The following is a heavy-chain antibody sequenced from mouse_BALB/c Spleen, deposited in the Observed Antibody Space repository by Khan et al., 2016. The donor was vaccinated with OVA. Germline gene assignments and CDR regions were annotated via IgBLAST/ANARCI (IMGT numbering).Heavy chain of an antibody. J-gene: IGHJ4*01. CDR3: AKFTPGYYSMDY. V-gene: IGHV2-3*01. Sequence: QVQLKQSGPGLVAPSQSLAITCTVSGFSLTSYGVNWVRQPPGKGLEWLGVIWGDGSTNYHSTLIFRLIISKDNSKSQVFLKPNSLQTDDTATYFCAKFTPGYYSMDYWGQGTSVTVSS. CDR2: IWGDGST. CDR1: GFSLTSYG. D-gene: IGHD1-1*01.